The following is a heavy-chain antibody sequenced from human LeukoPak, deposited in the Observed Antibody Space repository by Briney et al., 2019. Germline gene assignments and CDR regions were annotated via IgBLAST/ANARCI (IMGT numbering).Heavy chain of an antibody. Sequence: GGSLRLSCAASGFTFDDYGMSWVRQAPGKGLEWVSGINWNGGSTGYADSVKGRFTISRDNAKNSLYLQMNSLRAEDTALYYCARARGATYYDFWSGYDYYYYYYMDVWGKGTTVTVSS. J-gene: IGHJ6*03. CDR1: GFTFDDYG. CDR3: ARARGATYYDFWSGYDYYYYYYMDV. V-gene: IGHV3-20*04. D-gene: IGHD3-3*01. CDR2: INWNGGST.